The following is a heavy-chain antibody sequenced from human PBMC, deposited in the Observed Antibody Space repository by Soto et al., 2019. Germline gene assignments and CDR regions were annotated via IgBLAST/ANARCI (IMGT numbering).Heavy chain of an antibody. Sequence: VGSLRLSCSASVCSFSDSAMHWVRDAPGKRLEYVSAISTNGRSTYYADSVKGRFTISRDNSKNTVHLQISSLRAEDTAVYYCLRDIFVLLIFVSWGQG. CDR3: LRDIFVLLIFVS. J-gene: IGHJ5*02. CDR1: VCSFSDSA. V-gene: IGHV3-64D*06. CDR2: ISTNGRST. D-gene: IGHD2-8*01.